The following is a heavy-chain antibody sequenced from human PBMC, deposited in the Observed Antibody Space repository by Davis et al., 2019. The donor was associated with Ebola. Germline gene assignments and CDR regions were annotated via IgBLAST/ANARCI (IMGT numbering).Heavy chain of an antibody. Sequence: GESLKISCAASGFTFDDYGMSWVRQAPGKGLEWVSGINWNGGSTGYADSVKGRFTISRDNAKNSLYLQMNSLRAEDTAVYYCARDGSEYDSSGYRDAFDIWGQGTMVTVSS. V-gene: IGHV3-20*04. CDR1: GFTFDDYG. J-gene: IGHJ3*02. CDR3: ARDGSEYDSSGYRDAFDI. CDR2: INWNGGST. D-gene: IGHD3-22*01.